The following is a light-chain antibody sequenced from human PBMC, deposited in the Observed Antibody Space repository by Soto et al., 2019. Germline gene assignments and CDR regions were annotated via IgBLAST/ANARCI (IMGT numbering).Light chain of an antibody. V-gene: IGKV3-11*01. CDR1: QSITNY. J-gene: IGKJ4*01. Sequence: EIVLTQSPATLSLSPGEGATLSCRARQSITNYLAWYQQKPGQAPRLLIYDVSNRATGIPARFSGSGSGTDFTLTIGSLEPEDFAVYYCHQRSNWPLTFGGGTKVDIK. CDR3: HQRSNWPLT. CDR2: DVS.